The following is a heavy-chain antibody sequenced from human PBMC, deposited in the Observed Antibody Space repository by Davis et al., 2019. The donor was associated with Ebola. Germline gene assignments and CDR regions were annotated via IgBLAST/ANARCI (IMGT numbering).Heavy chain of an antibody. J-gene: IGHJ4*02. D-gene: IGHD3-16*01. CDR2: INPHNGNT. CDR1: GYSFTGFA. V-gene: IGHV1-3*01. Sequence: ASVKVSCKASGYSFTGFALHWVRQAPGQRLEWMGWINPHNGNTNYAQNVQGRVIMTTDTATTTAYMEVGGLRSDDTAVYYCARSPYYWGQGTLVTVSS. CDR3: ARSPYY.